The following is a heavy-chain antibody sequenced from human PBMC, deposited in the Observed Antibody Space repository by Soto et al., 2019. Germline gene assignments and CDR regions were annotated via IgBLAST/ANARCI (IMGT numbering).Heavy chain of an antibody. V-gene: IGHV4-31*03. Sequence: QVQLQESGPGLVKPSQTLSLTCTVSGCPIINGDSYLNWIRQHPEKGLGWMGYINYRGTTNYNPALKSRILISIDTSKNQFSLRLTSVTAADTAVYYCARDAPGAAPYWGQGTLVTVSS. D-gene: IGHD6-13*01. CDR3: ARDAPGAAPY. CDR2: INYRGTT. CDR1: GCPIINGDSY. J-gene: IGHJ4*02.